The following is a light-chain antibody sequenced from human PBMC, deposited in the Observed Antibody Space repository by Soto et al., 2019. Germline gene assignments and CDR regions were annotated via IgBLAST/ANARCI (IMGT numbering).Light chain of an antibody. CDR3: HHYGDSQT. J-gene: IGKJ1*01. V-gene: IGKV3-15*01. Sequence: EIVMTQSPATLSVSPGERATLSCRASQSVSRNLAWYQQKPGQAPRLLIYGASIRATGVLARFSGGGSGTEFTLTISSLQSEDFAVYYCHHYGDSQTFGQGTKVDIK. CDR2: GAS. CDR1: QSVSRN.